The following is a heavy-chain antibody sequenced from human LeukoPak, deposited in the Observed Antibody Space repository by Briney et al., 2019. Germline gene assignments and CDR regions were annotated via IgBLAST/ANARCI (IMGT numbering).Heavy chain of an antibody. D-gene: IGHD3-16*01. V-gene: IGHV3-7*01. Sequence: PGGSLRLSCAASGFTFSSYWMSWVRQAPGKGLEWVANIKQDGSEKYYVDSVKGRFTISRDNAKNSLYLQMNSLRAEDTAVYYCARDQKSAVWGSYSAYWGQGTLVTVSS. J-gene: IGHJ4*02. CDR2: IKQDGSEK. CDR1: GFTFSSYW. CDR3: ARDQKSAVWGSYSAY.